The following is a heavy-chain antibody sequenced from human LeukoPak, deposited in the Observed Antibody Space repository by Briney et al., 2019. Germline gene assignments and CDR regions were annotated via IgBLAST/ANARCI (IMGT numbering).Heavy chain of an antibody. CDR1: GFTFSSYA. CDR2: ISGSGTNT. V-gene: IGHV3-23*01. J-gene: IGHJ4*02. D-gene: IGHD5-18*01. CDR3: AKGDKPVIAMVKFDY. Sequence: GGSLRLSCAASGFTFSSYAMNWVRQAPGKGLEWVSGISGSGTNTYYADSVKGRFTISRDNSKNTLYMQMNSLRAEDTAVYYCAKGDKPVIAMVKFDYWGQGTPVTVSS.